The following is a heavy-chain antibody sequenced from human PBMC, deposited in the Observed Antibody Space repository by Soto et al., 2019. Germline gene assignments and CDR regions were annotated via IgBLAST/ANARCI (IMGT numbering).Heavy chain of an antibody. D-gene: IGHD6-6*01. CDR2: IYFSGST. V-gene: IGHV4-31*03. CDR1: GGSINIGGYV. CDR3: ARFAKEENPKLESRYAFHF. J-gene: IGHJ4*02. Sequence: LCSSCTVSGGSINIGGYVWSWIRQHPGKGLEWIGNIYFSGSTYYNPSLESRVAISVDTSQNQFTLKVSSVTAADTAVYYCARFAKEENPKLESRYAFHFWGQGTLVTVSS.